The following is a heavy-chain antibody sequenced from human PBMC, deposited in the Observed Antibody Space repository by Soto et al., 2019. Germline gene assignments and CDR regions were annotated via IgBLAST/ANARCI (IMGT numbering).Heavy chain of an antibody. D-gene: IGHD2-15*01. J-gene: IGHJ5*02. CDR2: FDPEDGET. V-gene: IGHV1-24*01. CDR3: APPGRIPPGGFDP. Sequence: XPVKVPFKVPADSITELSMYWVRQSPGKGLEWMGGFDPEDGETIYAQKFQGRVTMTEDTSTDTAYMELSSLRSEDTAVYYCAPPGRIPPGGFDPWGQGTLVTVSS. CDR1: ADSITELS.